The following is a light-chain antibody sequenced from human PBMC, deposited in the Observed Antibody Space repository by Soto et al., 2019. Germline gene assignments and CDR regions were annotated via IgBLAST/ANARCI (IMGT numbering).Light chain of an antibody. Sequence: LTQSPSVLSASVGDTVTITCRASQALSNYLAWYQQKPGKAPDLLIYSASTLQSGVPSRFSGSGSETEFSLTIRALQPEDFATYYCQQYNSYSKTFGQGTKVDIK. J-gene: IGKJ1*01. V-gene: IGKV1-9*01. CDR2: SAS. CDR1: QALSNY. CDR3: QQYNSYSKT.